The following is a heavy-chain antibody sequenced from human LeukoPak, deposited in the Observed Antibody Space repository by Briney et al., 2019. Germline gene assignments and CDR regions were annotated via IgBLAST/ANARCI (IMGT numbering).Heavy chain of an antibody. CDR2: ISYDGSNK. CDR1: GFTFSSYA. Sequence: GRSLRLSCAASGFTFSSYAMHGVRQAPGKGLEWVAVISYDGSNKYYADSVKGRFTISRDNSKNTLSLQMNSLRAEDTAVYYCARVGSMGYSSGWYDYWGQGPLVTVSS. CDR3: ARVGSMGYSSGWYDY. V-gene: IGHV3-30-3*01. D-gene: IGHD6-19*01. J-gene: IGHJ4*02.